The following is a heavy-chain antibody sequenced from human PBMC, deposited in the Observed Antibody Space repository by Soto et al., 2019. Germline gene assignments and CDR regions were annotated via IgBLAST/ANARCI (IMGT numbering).Heavy chain of an antibody. CDR3: ARDSSGSHFFDY. V-gene: IGHV1-46*01. Sequence: ASVKVSCKASGYTFTSYYMHWVRQDPGQGLEWMGIVNPSGGSTSYAQKFQGRVTMTRDTSTGTVYMELSSLRSEDTAVYYCARDSSGSHFFDYWGQGTLVTVSS. D-gene: IGHD3-10*01. J-gene: IGHJ4*02. CDR1: GYTFTSYY. CDR2: VNPSGGST.